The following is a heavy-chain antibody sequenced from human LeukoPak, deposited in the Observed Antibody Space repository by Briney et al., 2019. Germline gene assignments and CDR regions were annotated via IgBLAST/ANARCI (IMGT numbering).Heavy chain of an antibody. CDR3: ARAAAAGYYFDS. J-gene: IGHJ4*02. CDR2: IHYSGST. D-gene: IGHD6-13*01. Sequence: SETLSLTCTVSGGSISTNSYYWGWIRQPPGKGLEWIGNIHYSGSTYYNPSLKSRVTISVDTSKNQFSLKLSSVTAADTAVYYCARAAAAGYYFDSWGQGTLVTVSS. V-gene: IGHV4-39*07. CDR1: GGSISTNSYY.